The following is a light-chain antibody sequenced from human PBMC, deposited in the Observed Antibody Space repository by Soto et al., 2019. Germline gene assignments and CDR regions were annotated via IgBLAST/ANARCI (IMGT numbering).Light chain of an antibody. CDR1: CSDVGGYNY. Sequence: QSALTQPPSASGSPGQSVTISCTGTCSDVGGYNYVSWYQQHPGKAPKLMIYEVSKRPSGVPDRFSGSKSGNTASLTVSGLQAEDEADYYCSSYAGSTPYVFGTGTKVTVL. CDR3: SSYAGSTPYV. CDR2: EVS. J-gene: IGLJ1*01. V-gene: IGLV2-8*01.